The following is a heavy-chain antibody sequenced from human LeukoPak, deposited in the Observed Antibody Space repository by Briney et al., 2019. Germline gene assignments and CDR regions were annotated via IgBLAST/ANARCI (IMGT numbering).Heavy chain of an antibody. V-gene: IGHV4-39*01. Sequence: PSETLSLTCTVSGGSISSSSYYWGWIRQSPGNGLEWIGSIYYSGPTYYNPSLKSRVTISVDTSKNQFSLNLSSVTAADTAIYYCARLGYYYYMDVWGKGTTVTVSS. CDR3: ARLGYYYYMDV. CDR1: GGSISSSSYY. J-gene: IGHJ6*03. CDR2: IYYSGPT.